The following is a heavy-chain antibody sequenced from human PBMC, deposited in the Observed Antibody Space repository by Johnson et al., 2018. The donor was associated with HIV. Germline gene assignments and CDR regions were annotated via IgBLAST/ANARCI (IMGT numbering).Heavy chain of an antibody. CDR3: TTGELWNGYYLHDAFDI. Sequence: VQLVESGGGVVQPGRSLRLSCAASDFTFTNNAIHWVRQAPGKGLEWVAVISYDGSNKYYADSVKGRFTISRDNSKNTLYLQMNSLKTEDTAVYYCTTGELWNGYYLHDAFDIWGQGTMVTVSS. J-gene: IGHJ3*02. D-gene: IGHD3-3*01. CDR1: DFTFTNNA. V-gene: IGHV3-30-3*01. CDR2: ISYDGSNK.